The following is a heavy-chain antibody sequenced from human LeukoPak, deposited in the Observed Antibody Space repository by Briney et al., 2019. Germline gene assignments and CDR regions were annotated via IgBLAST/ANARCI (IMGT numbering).Heavy chain of an antibody. CDR3: ARGYSYGYFQAFYYGMDV. D-gene: IGHD5-18*01. J-gene: IGHJ6*02. CDR1: GGSFSGYY. V-gene: IGHV4-34*01. Sequence: SETLSLTCAVYGGSFSGYYWSWIRQPPGKGLEWIGEINHSGSTNYNPSLKSRVTISVDTSKNQFSLKLSSVTAADTAVYYCARGYSYGYFQAFYYGMDVGGQGTTVTVS. CDR2: INHSGST.